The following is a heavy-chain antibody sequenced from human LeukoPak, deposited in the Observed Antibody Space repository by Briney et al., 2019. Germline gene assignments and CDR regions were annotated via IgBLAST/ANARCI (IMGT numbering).Heavy chain of an antibody. V-gene: IGHV4-59*12. CDR3: ARTPIVGATLDYFDY. D-gene: IGHD1-26*01. J-gene: IGHJ4*02. CDR1: AGSISNYY. CDR2: ISYSGST. Sequence: PSETLSLTCTVSAGSISNYYWSWIRQPPGRGLEWIGYISYSGSTNYNPSLKSRVTISVDRSKNQFSLKLSSVTAADTAVYYCARTPIVGATLDYFDYWGQGTLVTVSS.